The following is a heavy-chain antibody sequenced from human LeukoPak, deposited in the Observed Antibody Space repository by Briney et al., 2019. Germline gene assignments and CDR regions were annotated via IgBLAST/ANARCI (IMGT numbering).Heavy chain of an antibody. Sequence: GGSLRLSCAASGFTFSNYAMYWVRQAPGKGLEYVSAISSDGGSTYYANSVKGRFTISRDNSKNTLYLQMGSLRAEDMAVYYCARVGSGYYTDYWGQGTLVTVSS. J-gene: IGHJ4*02. CDR3: ARVGSGYYTDY. V-gene: IGHV3-64*01. CDR1: GFTFSNYA. D-gene: IGHD3-3*01. CDR2: ISSDGGST.